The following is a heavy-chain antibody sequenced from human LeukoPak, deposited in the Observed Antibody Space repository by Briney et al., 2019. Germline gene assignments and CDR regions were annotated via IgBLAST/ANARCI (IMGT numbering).Heavy chain of an antibody. J-gene: IGHJ4*02. D-gene: IGHD3-22*01. V-gene: IGHV4-59*01. Sequence: PSETLSLTCTVSGGSINSYYWSWIRQPPGKGLEWIGYIYYSGSTDYNPSLKSRVTISVDTSKNQFSLKLSSVTAADTAVYYCVRFDSSGHYFHYWGQGTLVTVSS. CDR1: GGSINSYY. CDR2: IYYSGST. CDR3: VRFDSSGHYFHY.